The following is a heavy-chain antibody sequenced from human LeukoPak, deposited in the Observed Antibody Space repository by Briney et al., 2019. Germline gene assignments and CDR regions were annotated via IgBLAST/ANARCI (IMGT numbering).Heavy chain of an antibody. CDR3: ARSARDAFDI. CDR2: IYYSGST. Sequence: SETLSLTCAVSGGSISSYYWSWIRQPPGKGLEWIGYIYYSGSTNYNPSPKSRVTISVDTSKNQFSLKLSSVTAADTAVYYCARSARDAFDIWGQGTMGTVSS. J-gene: IGHJ3*02. CDR1: GGSISSYY. D-gene: IGHD6-6*01. V-gene: IGHV4-59*01.